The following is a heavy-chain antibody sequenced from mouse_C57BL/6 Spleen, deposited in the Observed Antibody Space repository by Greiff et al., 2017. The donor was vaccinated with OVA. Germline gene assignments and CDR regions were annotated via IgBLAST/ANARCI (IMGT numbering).Heavy chain of an antibody. D-gene: IGHD2-5*01. J-gene: IGHJ1*03. CDR3: ARSGIYSNYEGWYFDV. CDR2: IYPGDGDT. Sequence: VHLVESGPELVKPGASVKISCKASGYAFSSSWMNWVKQRPGKGLEWIGRIYPGDGDTNYNGKFKGKATLTADKSSSTAYMQLSSLTSEDSAVYFCARSGIYSNYEGWYFDVWGTGTTVTVSS. CDR1: GYAFSSSW. V-gene: IGHV1-82*01.